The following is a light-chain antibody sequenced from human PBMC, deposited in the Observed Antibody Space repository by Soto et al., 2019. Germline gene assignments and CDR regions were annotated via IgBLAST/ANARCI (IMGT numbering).Light chain of an antibody. CDR2: GAS. CDR1: QSVSSSY. Sequence: TVLTQSPGAVSFSPEESATLSCRTIQSVSSSYLAWYQQKPGQAPRLLIYGASSRATGIPDRFSGSGSGTDFTLTISRLEPEDFAVYYCQQYGSSPPITSGQATRLEIK. J-gene: IGKJ5*01. V-gene: IGKV3-20*01. CDR3: QQYGSSPPIT.